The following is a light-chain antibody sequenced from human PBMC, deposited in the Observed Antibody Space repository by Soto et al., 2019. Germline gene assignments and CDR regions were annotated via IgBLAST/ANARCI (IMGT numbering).Light chain of an antibody. CDR2: GAS. Sequence: EIVLTQSPGTLSLSPGERATLSCRASQSVSSSYLAWYQQKPGQAPRLLIYGASSRATGIPDRFSGSGSGTDFPLTISRLEPEDFAVYYCQQYGSSPRFGPGTKVDI. CDR1: QSVSSSY. J-gene: IGKJ3*01. CDR3: QQYGSSPR. V-gene: IGKV3-20*01.